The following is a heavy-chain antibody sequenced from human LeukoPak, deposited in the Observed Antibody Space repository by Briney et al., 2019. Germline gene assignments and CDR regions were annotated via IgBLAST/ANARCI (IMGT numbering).Heavy chain of an antibody. J-gene: IGHJ4*02. CDR1: GFTFSNYA. Sequence: GGSLRLSCEASGFTFSNYAMSWVRQAPGEGLEWVSAFSGSGGSTYYADSVKGRFTISRDNSKNTLYLQMNSLRAEDTAVYYCAKAVGYCSSNACYKPFDSWGQGTLVTVSS. CDR2: FSGSGGST. D-gene: IGHD2-2*02. CDR3: AKAVGYCSSNACYKPFDS. V-gene: IGHV3-23*01.